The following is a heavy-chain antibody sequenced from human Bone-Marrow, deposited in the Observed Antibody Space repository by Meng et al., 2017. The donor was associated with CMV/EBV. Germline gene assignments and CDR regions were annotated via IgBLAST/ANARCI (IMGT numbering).Heavy chain of an antibody. CDR3: ARGPYYDFWSGYYTSSWFDP. CDR1: GGSISSYY. J-gene: IGHJ5*02. D-gene: IGHD3-3*01. CDR2: IYYSGST. Sequence: SETLSLTCTVSGGSISSYYWSWIRQPPGKGLEWIGYIYYSGSTNYNPSLKSRVTISVDTSKNQFSLKLSSVTAADTAVYYCARGPYYDFWSGYYTSSWFDPWGQGTLVTVSS. V-gene: IGHV4-59*01.